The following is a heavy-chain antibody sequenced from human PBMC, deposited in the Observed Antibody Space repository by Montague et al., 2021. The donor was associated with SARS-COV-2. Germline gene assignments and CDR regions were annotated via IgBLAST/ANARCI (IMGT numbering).Heavy chain of an antibody. CDR2: ISGSGSST. Sequence: SLRLSCAASGFTVSSYTMTWVRQAPGKGLERVSAISGSGSSTYYADSVKGRFTISRDNSKNTLYLQMNSLRAEDTAVSYCAKGSQKLQLPNWGQGTLVTVSS. CDR1: GFTVSSYT. J-gene: IGHJ4*02. CDR3: AKGSQKLQLPN. V-gene: IGHV3-23*01. D-gene: IGHD4-11*01.